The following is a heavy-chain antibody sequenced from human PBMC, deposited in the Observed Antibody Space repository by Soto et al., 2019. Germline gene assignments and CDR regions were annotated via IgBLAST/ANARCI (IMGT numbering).Heavy chain of an antibody. CDR1: GGSFSGYY. J-gene: IGHJ3*02. CDR3: ATFPPEGRTATSRGDDAFDI. V-gene: IGHV4-34*02. CDR2: INHSGSP. Sequence: QLHLEQRGAGLLKPSETLSLTCDVYGGSFSGYYWSWIRQAPGKGLEWIVEINHSGSPNYNPSLQSRVSVSVDTSMTHFSLKLSSVTAADTAVYYCATFPPEGRTATSRGDDAFDIWGQGTLVTVSS. D-gene: IGHD3-10*01.